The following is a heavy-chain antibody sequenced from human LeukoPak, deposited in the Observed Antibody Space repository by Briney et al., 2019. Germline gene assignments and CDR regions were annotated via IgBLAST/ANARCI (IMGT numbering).Heavy chain of an antibody. D-gene: IGHD4-11*01. V-gene: IGHV1-46*01. CDR3: ARWTTTYLDY. Sequence: ASVKVSCKAFGYAFTDYYIHWVRQAPGQGLEWMGIINPSGGSTNYAQKFQGRVTMTRDTSTSTVYMELSSLRSEDSAVYYCARWTTTYLDYWGQGTLVTVSS. J-gene: IGHJ4*02. CDR2: INPSGGST. CDR1: GYAFTDYY.